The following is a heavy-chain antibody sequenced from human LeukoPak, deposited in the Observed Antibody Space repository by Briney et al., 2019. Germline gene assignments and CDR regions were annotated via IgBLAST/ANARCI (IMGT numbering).Heavy chain of an antibody. D-gene: IGHD5-12*01. CDR2: IYYSGST. CDR1: GGSISSYY. CDR3: ARRRTIYSGYDN. V-gene: IGHV4-59*08. Sequence: PSETLSLTCTVSGGSISSYYWSWIRQPPGKGLEWIGYIYYSGSTNYNPSLKSRVTISVDTSKNQFSLKLSSVTAADTAVYYCARRRTIYSGYDNWGQGALVTVSS. J-gene: IGHJ4*02.